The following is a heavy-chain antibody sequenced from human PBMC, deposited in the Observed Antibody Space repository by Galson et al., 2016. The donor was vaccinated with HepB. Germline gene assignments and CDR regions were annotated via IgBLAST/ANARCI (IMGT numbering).Heavy chain of an antibody. D-gene: IGHD3-16*01. J-gene: IGHJ4*02. CDR3: ARHLPFGSPSHFDL. Sequence: ETLSLTCNVSGGSIRSTDNYWGWIRQPPGKGLEWIGSIFYSGSTNYNPSLTSRVTMSVDTSKTQFSLRLTSVTAAATAVYFCARHLPFGSPSHFDLWGQGTLVTVSS. V-gene: IGHV4-39*01. CDR1: GGSIRSTDNY. CDR2: IFYSGST.